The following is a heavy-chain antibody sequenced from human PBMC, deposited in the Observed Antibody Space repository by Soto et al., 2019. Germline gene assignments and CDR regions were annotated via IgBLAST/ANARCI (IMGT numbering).Heavy chain of an antibody. D-gene: IGHD1-1*01. V-gene: IGHV1-18*01. CDR3: ARGRYGDY. CDR1: GYGFTTYG. Sequence: QVHLVQSGAEVKKPGASVNVSCKGSGYGFTTYGITWVRQAPGQGLEWMAWISAHNGNTNYAQKLQGRVTVTRDTSTSTPYMELRSLRSDDTAVYYCARGRYGDYWGQGALVTVSS. J-gene: IGHJ4*02. CDR2: ISAHNGNT.